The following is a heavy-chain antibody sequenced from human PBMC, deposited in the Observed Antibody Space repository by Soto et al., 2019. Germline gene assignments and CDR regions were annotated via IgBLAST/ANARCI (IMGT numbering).Heavy chain of an antibody. D-gene: IGHD3-22*01. CDR1: GFTFSNYG. CDR3: ARPYYYDHNAFDI. CDR2: VSYDGSNK. Sequence: GGSLRLSCAASGFTFSNYGMHWVRQAPGKGLKWVAVVSYDGSNKYYADSVKGRFTISRDNSKNTLYLQMNSLRAEDTAVYYCARPYYYDHNAFDIWGQGTMDTVSS. V-gene: IGHV3-30*03. J-gene: IGHJ3*02.